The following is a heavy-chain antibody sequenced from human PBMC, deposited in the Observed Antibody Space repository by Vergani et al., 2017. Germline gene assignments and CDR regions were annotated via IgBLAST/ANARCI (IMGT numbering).Heavy chain of an antibody. V-gene: IGHV3-74*01. CDR1: GFSFSGYW. J-gene: IGHJ5*01. D-gene: IGHD5-12*01. CDR2: IKSDGSIT. CDR3: VRARCSGPCFMSNWFDS. Sequence: EVQLVESGGGLIHPGGSLRLSCEGSGFSFSGYWMHWVRQSPEKGLVWVSRIKSDGSITNYADSVKGRFTIPRDNAKNTLYLEMNSQRGDDTAIYYCVRARCSGPCFMSNWFDSWGQGTLVTVSS.